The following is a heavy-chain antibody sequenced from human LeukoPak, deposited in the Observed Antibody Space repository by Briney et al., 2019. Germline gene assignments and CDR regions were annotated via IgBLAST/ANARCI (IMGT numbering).Heavy chain of an antibody. V-gene: IGHV3-30*18. CDR1: GFTFSSHG. J-gene: IGHJ4*02. Sequence: GGSLRLSCAASGFTFSSHGMHWVRQAPGKGLEWVAVISYDGSNKYYADSVKGRFTISRDNSKNTLYLQMNSLRAEDTAVYYCAKGGSGWRFDYWGQGTLVTVSS. D-gene: IGHD6-19*01. CDR2: ISYDGSNK. CDR3: AKGGSGWRFDY.